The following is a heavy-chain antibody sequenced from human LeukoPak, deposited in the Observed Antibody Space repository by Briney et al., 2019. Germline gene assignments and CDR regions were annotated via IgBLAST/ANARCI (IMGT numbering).Heavy chain of an antibody. J-gene: IGHJ6*03. CDR2: INHSGST. CDR1: GGSFSGYY. CDR3: ARGQYDFWSGYSSLKHYYYYYMDV. V-gene: IGHV4-34*01. Sequence: SETLSLTCAVYGGSFSGYYWSWIRQPPGKGLEWSGEINHSGSTNYNPSLKSRVTISVDTSKNQFSLKLSSVTAADTAVYYCARGQYDFWSGYSSLKHYYYYYMDVWGKGTTVTVSS. D-gene: IGHD3-3*01.